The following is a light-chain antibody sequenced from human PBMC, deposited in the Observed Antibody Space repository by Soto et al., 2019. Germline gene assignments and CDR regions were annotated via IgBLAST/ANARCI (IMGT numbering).Light chain of an antibody. V-gene: IGKV1-39*01. J-gene: IGKJ1*01. CDR3: QQTYSSWT. CDR2: DSS. CDR1: QSISSY. Sequence: DIQMTQSPSSLSASVGDRVTLICRASQSISSYLHWYQQKPGRAPKLLIYDSSSLQTGVSSRFSGSGSETDFTLTISSLQPEDIATYYCQQTYSSWTFDQGTKVEIK.